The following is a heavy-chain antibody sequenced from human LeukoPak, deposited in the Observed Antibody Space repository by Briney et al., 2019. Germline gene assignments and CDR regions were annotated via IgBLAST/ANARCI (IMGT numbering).Heavy chain of an antibody. V-gene: IGHV3-23*01. CDR3: AKDNGGEYYYYYYGMDV. CDR2: ISGSGGST. Sequence: EWXSTISGSGGSTYYADSVKGRFTISRDNSKNTLYLQMNSLRAEDTAVYHCAKDNGGEYYYYYYGMDVWGQGTTVTVSS. J-gene: IGHJ6*02. D-gene: IGHD4-23*01.